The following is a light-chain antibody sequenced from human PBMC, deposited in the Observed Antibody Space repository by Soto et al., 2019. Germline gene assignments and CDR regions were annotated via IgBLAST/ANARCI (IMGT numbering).Light chain of an antibody. J-gene: IGKJ3*01. CDR1: QNINSRY. V-gene: IGKV3-20*01. Sequence: EIVLTQSPGTLSLSPGERATLSCRASQNINSRYLAWYQQKPGQAPRLLIYGTSSRATGIPDRFSGSGSGTAFTLTISRREPEDFAVYYCQQFGSSPGFTFGPGTRVDIK. CDR2: GTS. CDR3: QQFGSSPGFT.